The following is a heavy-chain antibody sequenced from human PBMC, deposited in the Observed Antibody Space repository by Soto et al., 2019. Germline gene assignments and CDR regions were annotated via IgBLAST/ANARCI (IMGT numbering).Heavy chain of an antibody. CDR3: AKEPVGPDWYFDL. CDR2: ISGSGIST. V-gene: IGHV3-23*01. J-gene: IGHJ2*01. Sequence: DVQLLESGGDLVHPGGSLRLSCAASGFTFRSYAMSWVRQAPGKGLEWVSGISGSGISTHYADSVKGRFTVSRDNSKNTLYLQMNSLIAEDTAVYNCAKEPVGPDWYFDLWGRGTLVTVSS. CDR1: GFTFRSYA.